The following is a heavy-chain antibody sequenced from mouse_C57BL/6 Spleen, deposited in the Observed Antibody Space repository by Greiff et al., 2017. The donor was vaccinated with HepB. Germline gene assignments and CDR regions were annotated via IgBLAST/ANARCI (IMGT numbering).Heavy chain of an antibody. V-gene: IGHV5-17*01. CDR1: GFTFSDYG. J-gene: IGHJ3*01. D-gene: IGHD2-1*01. Sequence: EVKLVESGGGLVKPGGSLKLSCAASGFTFSDYGMHWVRQAPEKGLEWVAYISSGSSTIYYADTVKGRFTISRDNAKNTLFLQMTSLRSEDTAMYYCARSPLYGNPFAYWGQGTLVTVSA. CDR2: ISSGSSTI. CDR3: ARSPLYGNPFAY.